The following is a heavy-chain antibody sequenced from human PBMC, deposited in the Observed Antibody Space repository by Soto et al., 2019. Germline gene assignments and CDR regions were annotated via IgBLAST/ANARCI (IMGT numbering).Heavy chain of an antibody. CDR3: ARHNYDSTGFYYFDY. J-gene: IGHJ4*02. D-gene: IGHD3-22*01. Sequence: PSETLSLTCTVSGGSISGGGYFWSWIRQHPGKGLEWIGYIYYSGSVYYNPSLKSRVTISVDRSKNQFSLKVSSVTAADTAVYYCARHNYDSTGFYYFDYWGQGTLVTVSS. CDR1: GGSISGGGYF. CDR2: IYYSGSV. V-gene: IGHV4-31*03.